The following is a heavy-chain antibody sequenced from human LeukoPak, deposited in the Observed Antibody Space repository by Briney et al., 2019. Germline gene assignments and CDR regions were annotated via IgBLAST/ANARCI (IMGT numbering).Heavy chain of an antibody. CDR1: GYTFTSYG. Sequence: ASVKVSCKASGYTFTSYGISWVRQAPGQGLEWMGGVIPIFGTANYAQKFQGRVTITADESTSTAYMELSSLRSEDTAVYYCAIPELHTEVYYGMDVWGQGTTVTVSS. CDR3: AIPELHTEVYYGMDV. CDR2: VIPIFGTA. V-gene: IGHV1-69*13. D-gene: IGHD3-10*01. J-gene: IGHJ6*02.